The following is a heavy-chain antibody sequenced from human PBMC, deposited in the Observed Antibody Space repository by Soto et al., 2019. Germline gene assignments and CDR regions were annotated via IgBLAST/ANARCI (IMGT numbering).Heavy chain of an antibody. D-gene: IGHD3-16*01. Sequence: QVQLVQSGADVKKPGSSVKVSCKTSGGSFGSSAISWVRQAPAQGLEWMGEIIPVFDKANYAQNFQDRLTITPDESTGTVFMQLSSLRSDDTAVYFCARLRRDWGDAFDLWGQGTFVTVSS. V-gene: IGHV1-69*01. J-gene: IGHJ3*01. CDR3: ARLRRDWGDAFDL. CDR2: IIPVFDKA. CDR1: GGSFGSSA.